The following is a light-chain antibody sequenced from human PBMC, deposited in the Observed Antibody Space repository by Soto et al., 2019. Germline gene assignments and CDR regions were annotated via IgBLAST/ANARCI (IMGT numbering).Light chain of an antibody. Sequence: EILMTQSPATLSASPGERATLSCRASQSVSSNLAWYRQKPGQAPRLLIFGASTRATGIPARFSGSGSGTEFTLTISSLQSEDFAVYYCQQYNNWPPATFGQGTKVDIK. CDR1: QSVSSN. CDR2: GAS. J-gene: IGKJ1*01. CDR3: QQYNNWPPAT. V-gene: IGKV3-15*01.